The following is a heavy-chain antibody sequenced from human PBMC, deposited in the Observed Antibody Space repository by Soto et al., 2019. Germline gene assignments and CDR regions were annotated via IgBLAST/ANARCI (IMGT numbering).Heavy chain of an antibody. Sequence: QLQLRESGPGLVKPSETLSLTCSVSGGSITSSGYYWGWIRQPPGKGLEWIGNIYYSGSTYYNPSLKSRVTMSVDTSKNQFSRNLSSVTAADTAVYFCARHVMTGPYNYYCSGLDVWGQGTTVTVSS. D-gene: IGHD3-9*01. CDR2: IYYSGST. V-gene: IGHV4-39*01. CDR1: GGSITSSGYY. CDR3: ARHVMTGPYNYYCSGLDV. J-gene: IGHJ6*02.